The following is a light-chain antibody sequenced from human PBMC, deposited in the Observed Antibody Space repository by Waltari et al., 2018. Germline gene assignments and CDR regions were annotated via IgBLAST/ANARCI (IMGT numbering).Light chain of an antibody. CDR1: QSVSSS. J-gene: IGKJ4*01. V-gene: IGKV3-11*01. CDR2: DAS. CDR3: QQRGNWPLT. Sequence: IVLTQSPATLSLSPGERSPLSCRASQSVSSSLAWYQQKPGQAPRLLIYDASNRLTGIPARFSGSGSGTDFSLTISSLESEDFAVYYCQQRGNWPLTFGGGTKVEMK.